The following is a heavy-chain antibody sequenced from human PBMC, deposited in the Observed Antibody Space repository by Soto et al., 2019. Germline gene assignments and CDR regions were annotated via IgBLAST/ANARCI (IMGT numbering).Heavy chain of an antibody. V-gene: IGHV3-23*01. D-gene: IGHD1-7*01. CDR1: GLTFSSYV. CDR2: ISRSGSPT. J-gene: IGHJ3*02. CDR3: AARGISATWWTFDI. Sequence: EVQLLESGGGLVQPGGSLRLSCAASGLTFSSYVMTWVRQAPGKGLEWVSTISRSGSPTWHANSVRGRCTISRDNSKNTLYLQVNSLRAEDTAVYYCAARGISATWWTFDIWGQGTMVTVSS.